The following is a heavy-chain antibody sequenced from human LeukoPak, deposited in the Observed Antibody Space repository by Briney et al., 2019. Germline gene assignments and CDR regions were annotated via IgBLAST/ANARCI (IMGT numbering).Heavy chain of an antibody. D-gene: IGHD3-22*01. CDR3: ARAVSSGYYYQYYFDY. CDR1: GGSISSGDYY. Sequence: SETLSLTCTVSGGSISSGDYYWSWIRQPPGKGLEWIGYIYYSGSTYYNPSLKSRVTISVDTSENQFSLKLSSVTAADTAVYYCARAVSSGYYYQYYFDYWGQGTLVTVSS. CDR2: IYYSGST. J-gene: IGHJ4*02. V-gene: IGHV4-30-4*01.